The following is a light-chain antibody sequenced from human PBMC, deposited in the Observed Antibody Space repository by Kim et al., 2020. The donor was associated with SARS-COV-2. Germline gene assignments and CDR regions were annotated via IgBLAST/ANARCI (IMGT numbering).Light chain of an antibody. CDR3: HQYESSPWT. J-gene: IGKJ1*01. CDR1: QSVSSMY. Sequence: EIVLTQSPGTLSLSPGEGATLSCRASQSVSSMYLAWYQQKPGRAPRLLIYGASYRATGIPDRISGSGSGTDFTLTISRLEPEDFAVYYCHQYESSPWTFGQGTKVDIK. V-gene: IGKV3-20*01. CDR2: GAS.